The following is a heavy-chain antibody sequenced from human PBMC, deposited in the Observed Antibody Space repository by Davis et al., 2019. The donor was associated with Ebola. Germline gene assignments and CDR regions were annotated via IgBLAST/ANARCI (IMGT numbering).Heavy chain of an antibody. CDR3: TSTTVTDDY. J-gene: IGHJ4*02. CDR2: IRSKANSYAT. CDR1: GFTFSGSA. D-gene: IGHD4-17*01. Sequence: GGSLRLSCAASGFTFSGSAMHWVRQASGKGLEWVGRIRSKANSYATAYASSVKGRFTISRDDSKNTAYLQMNSLKTEDTAVYYCTSTTVTDDYWGQGTLVTVSS. V-gene: IGHV3-73*01.